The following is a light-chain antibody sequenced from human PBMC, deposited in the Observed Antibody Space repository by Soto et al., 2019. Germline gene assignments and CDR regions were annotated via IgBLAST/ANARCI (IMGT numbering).Light chain of an antibody. Sequence: EIVLTQSPGTLSLSPGERVTLSCRASQSVSSSYFGWFQQRPGQAPRLLIYDTFNRATGIPDRFSGSGSGTDFTLTIRRLEPEDFAVYYCHQYSGPPYTVGQGTKLEIK. CDR2: DTF. CDR3: HQYSGPPYT. V-gene: IGKV3-20*01. CDR1: QSVSSSY. J-gene: IGKJ2*01.